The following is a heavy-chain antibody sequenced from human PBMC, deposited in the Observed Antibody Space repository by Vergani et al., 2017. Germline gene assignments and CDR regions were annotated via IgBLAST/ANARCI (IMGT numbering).Heavy chain of an antibody. CDR3: ARIDIVVVPAAISRGDV. Sequence: QVQLQESGPGLVKPPGTLSLTCAVSGDSISSNNCWTWVRQPPGKGLEWIGEICHTEDTKYSPSLKSRVTVSVDTSKNQFSLKLSSVTAADTAVYYCARIDIVVVPAAISRGDVWGKGTTVTVSS. V-gene: IGHV4-4*03. D-gene: IGHD2-2*01. J-gene: IGHJ6*04. CDR1: GDSISSNNC. CDR2: ICHTEDT.